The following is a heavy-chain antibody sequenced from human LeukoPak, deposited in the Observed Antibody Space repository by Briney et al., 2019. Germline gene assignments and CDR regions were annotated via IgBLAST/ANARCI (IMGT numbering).Heavy chain of an antibody. CDR2: INHSGST. V-gene: IGHV4-34*01. D-gene: IGHD6-13*01. Sequence: PSETLSLTCAVYGGSFSGYYWSWIRQPPGKGLEWIGEINHSGSTNYNPSLKSRVTISVDTSKNQFSLKLSSVTAADTAVYYCAVAAACTRTIDYWGQGTLVTVSS. CDR3: AVAAACTRTIDY. CDR1: GGSFSGYY. J-gene: IGHJ4*02.